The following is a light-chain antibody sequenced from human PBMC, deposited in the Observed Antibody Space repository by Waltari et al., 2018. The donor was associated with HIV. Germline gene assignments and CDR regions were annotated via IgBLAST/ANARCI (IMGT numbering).Light chain of an antibody. CDR3: QQCGGSPGT. CDR2: DAS. V-gene: IGKV3D-20*01. Sequence: VLTQSPATPTLSPGERATLACGASQSISSSLAWYKQKPGLAPRLLIYDASNSAPGIPDRFSGSGSGTEFTLTISRLEPEDFAVYYCQQCGGSPGTFGQGTKLEI. CDR1: QSISSS. J-gene: IGKJ2*01.